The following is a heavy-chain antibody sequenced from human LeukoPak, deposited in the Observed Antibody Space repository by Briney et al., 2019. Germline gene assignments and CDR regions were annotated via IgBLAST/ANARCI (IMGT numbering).Heavy chain of an antibody. CDR1: GFTVSSNY. CDR2: IYSGGST. CDR3: ARDRPRTV. J-gene: IGHJ6*02. Sequence: PGGSLRLSCAASGFTVSSNYMSWVRQAPGKGLEWVSGIYSGGSTYYADSVKGRFTISRDNSKSTLFLQMNSLRAEDTAVYYCARDRPRTVWGQGATVTVSS. D-gene: IGHD1-14*01. V-gene: IGHV3-53*01.